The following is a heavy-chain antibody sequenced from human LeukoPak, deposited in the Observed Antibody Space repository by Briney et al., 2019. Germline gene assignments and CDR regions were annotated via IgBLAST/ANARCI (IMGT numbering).Heavy chain of an antibody. CDR2: ISGSGGST. V-gene: IGHV3-23*01. CDR3: AKVSGYYEEYYYYGMDV. J-gene: IGHJ6*02. Sequence: GGSLRLSCAASGFTFSSYAMSWVRQAPGKGLEWVSAISGSGGSTYYADSVKGRFTISRDNSKNTLYLQMNSLRAEDTAVYYCAKVSGYYEEYYYYGMDVWGQGTTVTVSS. D-gene: IGHD3-9*01. CDR1: GFTFSSYA.